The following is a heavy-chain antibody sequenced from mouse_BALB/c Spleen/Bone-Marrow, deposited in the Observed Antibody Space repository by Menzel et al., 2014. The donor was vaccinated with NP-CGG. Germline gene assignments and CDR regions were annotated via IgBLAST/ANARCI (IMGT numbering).Heavy chain of an antibody. CDR1: GYSSTNYW. Sequence: DVKLVESGTVLARPGASVKMSCKASGYSSTNYWMHWIKQRPGQGLEWVGAVYPGNSDARYNQKFKGKAKLTAVTSASIAYMELSSLTNEDSAVYYCSRDNYAFAYWGQGTLVTVSA. J-gene: IGHJ3*01. CDR3: SRDNYAFAY. CDR2: VYPGNSDA. D-gene: IGHD2-4*01. V-gene: IGHV1-5*01.